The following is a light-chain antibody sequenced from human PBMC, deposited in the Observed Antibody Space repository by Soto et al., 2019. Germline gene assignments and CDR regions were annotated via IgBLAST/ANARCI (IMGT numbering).Light chain of an antibody. CDR2: EVS. CDR1: SSDVGGYNY. J-gene: IGLJ1*01. Sequence: QSALTQPASVSGSPGQSITISCTGTSSDVGGYNYVSWYQQHPGKAPKLIIYEVSNRPSGVSNRFSGSKSDNTASLTISGLPAEDEADYYCSSYTSSNTYVFGTGTKVTVL. V-gene: IGLV2-14*01. CDR3: SSYTSSNTYV.